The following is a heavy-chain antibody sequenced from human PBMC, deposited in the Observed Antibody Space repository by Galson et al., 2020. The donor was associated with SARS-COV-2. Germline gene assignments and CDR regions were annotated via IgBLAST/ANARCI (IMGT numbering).Heavy chain of an antibody. CDR3: VRGPAGTGPFFSQYGMDV. CDR1: GGTFSSYA. V-gene: IGHV1-69*10. D-gene: IGHD6-13*01. CDR2: IIPILGIA. J-gene: IGHJ6*02. Sequence: SVKVSCKASGGTFSSYAISWVRQAPGQGLEWMGGIIPILGIANYAQKFQGRVTITADKSTSTAYMELSSLRSEDTAVYYCVRGPAGTGPFFSQYGMDVWGQGTTVTVSS.